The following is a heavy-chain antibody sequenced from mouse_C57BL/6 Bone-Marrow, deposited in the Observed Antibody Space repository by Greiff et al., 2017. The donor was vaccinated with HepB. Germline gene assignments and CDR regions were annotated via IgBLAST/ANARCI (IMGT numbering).Heavy chain of an antibody. V-gene: IGHV1-5*01. D-gene: IGHD2-1*01. Sequence: VQLQQSGTVLARPGASVKMSCKTSGYTFTSYWMHWVKQRPGQGLEWIGAIYPGNSDTSYDQKFKGKAKLTAVTSASTAYMELSSLTNEDSAVYYCTRSRPYGNYPFAYWGQGTLVTVSA. CDR1: GYTFTSYW. J-gene: IGHJ3*01. CDR3: TRSRPYGNYPFAY. CDR2: IYPGNSDT.